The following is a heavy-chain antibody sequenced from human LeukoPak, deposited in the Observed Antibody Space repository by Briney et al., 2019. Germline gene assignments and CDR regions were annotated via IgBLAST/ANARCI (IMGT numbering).Heavy chain of an antibody. J-gene: IGHJ4*02. D-gene: IGHD2-2*01. CDR1: GYTFSSYE. V-gene: IGHV3-48*03. CDR3: ARDGGYCSSPNCHIDY. Sequence: PGGSLRLPCAASGYTFSSYEMNWVRQAPGKGLEWVSYISNSGSTIYYADSVKGRFTISRDNAKNSLYLQMNSLRAEDTAVYYCARDGGYCSSPNCHIDYWGQGTLVTVSS. CDR2: ISNSGSTI.